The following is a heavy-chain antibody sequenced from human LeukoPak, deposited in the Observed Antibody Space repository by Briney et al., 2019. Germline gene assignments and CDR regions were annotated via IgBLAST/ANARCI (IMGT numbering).Heavy chain of an antibody. D-gene: IGHD3-16*02. CDR3: TRDRGYYDYVWGSYRPYYFDY. V-gene: IGHV3-49*04. Sequence: HSGGSLRLSCTASGFTFGDYAMSWVRQAPGKGLEWVGFIRSKAYGGATEYAASVKGRFTISRDDSKSIAYLQMNSLKTEDTAVYYCTRDRGYYDYVWGSYRPYYFDYWGQGTLVTVSS. J-gene: IGHJ4*02. CDR2: IRSKAYGGAT. CDR1: GFTFGDYA.